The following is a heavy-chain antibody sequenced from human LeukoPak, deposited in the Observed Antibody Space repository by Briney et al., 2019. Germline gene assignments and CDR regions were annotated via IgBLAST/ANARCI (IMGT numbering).Heavy chain of an antibody. Sequence: PGGSLRLSCAASGFSFSSYAMSWVRQAPGKGLEWVSTISGSGGSTYYADSVKGRFTISRDNTKNTVYLQMNSLRAEDTAVYYCAKDNWVGEFPAWGQGALVTVSS. V-gene: IGHV3-23*01. CDR1: GFSFSSYA. CDR3: AKDNWVGEFPA. CDR2: ISGSGGST. D-gene: IGHD3-10*01. J-gene: IGHJ4*02.